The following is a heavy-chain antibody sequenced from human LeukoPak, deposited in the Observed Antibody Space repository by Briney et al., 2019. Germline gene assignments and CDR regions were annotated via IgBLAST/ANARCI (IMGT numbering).Heavy chain of an antibody. CDR1: GGSISSSSYY. Sequence: SETLSLTCTVSGGSISSSSYYWGWIRQPPGKGLEWIGNINYGGSTIYNPSLKSRVTISVDTSRNHFSLKVTSVTAADTAMYYCARLGLHSRGWHIYYYDYWGQGSLVIVSS. CDR2: INYGGST. V-gene: IGHV4-39*02. D-gene: IGHD6-19*01. CDR3: ARLGLHSRGWHIYYYDY. J-gene: IGHJ4*02.